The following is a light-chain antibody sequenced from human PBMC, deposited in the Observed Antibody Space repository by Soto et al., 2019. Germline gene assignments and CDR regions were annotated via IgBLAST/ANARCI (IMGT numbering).Light chain of an antibody. V-gene: IGKV1-6*01. CDR1: QGIRND. CDR2: AAS. Sequence: AIQMTQSPSSLSAYVGDRVTITCRASQGIRNDLGWYQQKPGKAPKLLIYAASSLQSGVPSRFRGSGSGTDFTLTISSLKPEDFATYYCLQDYNYPRTFGQGTKVDIK. J-gene: IGKJ1*01. CDR3: LQDYNYPRT.